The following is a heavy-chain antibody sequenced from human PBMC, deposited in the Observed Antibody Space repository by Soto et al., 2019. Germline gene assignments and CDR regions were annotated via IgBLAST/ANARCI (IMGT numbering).Heavy chain of an antibody. CDR1: GGSISSYY. CDR2: IYTIGST. J-gene: IGHJ6*02. CDR3: ASLTVDYDFWSGHICDYGMDV. Sequence: SETLSLTCTVSGGSISSYYWSWLRQRAGKGLEWIVRIYTIGSTNYNPSRTSRVTMSVDTYKYQFSLKLRCVHAAVSAAYYCASLTVDYDFWSGHICDYGMDVWGQVTTGTVSS. V-gene: IGHV4-4*07. D-gene: IGHD3-3*01.